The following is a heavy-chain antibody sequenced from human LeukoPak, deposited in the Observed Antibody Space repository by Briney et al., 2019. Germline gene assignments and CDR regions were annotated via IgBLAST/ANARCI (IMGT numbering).Heavy chain of an antibody. J-gene: IGHJ6*02. V-gene: IGHV3-74*01. Sequence: GGSLRLSCAASGFTFSSYWMHWVRQAPGKGLVWVSRISDGGSTTTYADSVKGRFTISRDNAKNSLYLQMSNLRAEDTAVYFCARGGGLDVWGQGATVTVSS. CDR1: GFTFSSYW. D-gene: IGHD3-16*01. CDR2: ISDGGSTT. CDR3: ARGGGLDV.